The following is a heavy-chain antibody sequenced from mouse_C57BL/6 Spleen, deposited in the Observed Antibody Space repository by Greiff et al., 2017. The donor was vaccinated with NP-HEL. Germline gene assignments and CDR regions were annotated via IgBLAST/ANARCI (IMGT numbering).Heavy chain of an antibody. D-gene: IGHD4-1*01. CDR3: VRQRLGREDY. J-gene: IGHJ4*01. CDR2: IRSKSNNYAT. Sequence: EVMLVESGGGLVQPKGSLKLSCAASGFSFNTYAMNWVRQAPGKGLEWVARIRSKSNNYATYYADSVKDRFTISRDDSESMLYLQMNNLKTEDTAMYYCVRQRLGREDYWGQGTSVTVSS. CDR1: GFSFNTYA. V-gene: IGHV10-1*01.